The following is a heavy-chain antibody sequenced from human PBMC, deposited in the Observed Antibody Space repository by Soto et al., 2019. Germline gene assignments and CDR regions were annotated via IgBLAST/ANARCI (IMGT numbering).Heavy chain of an antibody. CDR1: GFILSDNY. D-gene: IGHD3-10*01. CDR3: ARSSXWXQGFMYNYGLDX. Sequence: QVQLVESGGGLVKPGESLXLSCIGSGFILSDNYMTWIRQAPGKGLEWVSYISGSGAYTNYADSVKGRFTXYRXXXRXXXXXXXXXXXXXXTXVYYCARSSXWXQGFMYNYGLDXWGQXT. CDR2: ISGSGAYT. V-gene: IGHV3-11*05. J-gene: IGHJ6*02.